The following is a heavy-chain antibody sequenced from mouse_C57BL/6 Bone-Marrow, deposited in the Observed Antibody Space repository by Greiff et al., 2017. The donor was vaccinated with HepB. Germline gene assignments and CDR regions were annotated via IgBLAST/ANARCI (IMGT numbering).Heavy chain of an antibody. Sequence: EVQVVESGGGLVQPKGSLKLSCAASGFSFNTYAMNWVRQAPGKGLEWVARIRSKSNNYATYYADSVKDRFTISRDDSESMLYLQMNNLKTEDTAMYYCVSSSPYYYAMDYWGQGTSVTVSS. D-gene: IGHD1-1*01. CDR1: GFSFNTYA. V-gene: IGHV10-1*01. CDR3: VSSSPYYYAMDY. CDR2: IRSKSNNYAT. J-gene: IGHJ4*01.